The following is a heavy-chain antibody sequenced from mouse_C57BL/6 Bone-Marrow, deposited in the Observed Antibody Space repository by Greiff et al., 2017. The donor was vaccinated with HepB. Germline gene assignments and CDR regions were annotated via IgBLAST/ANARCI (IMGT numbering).Heavy chain of an antibody. V-gene: IGHV1-82*01. CDR2: IYPGDGDT. CDR1: GYAFSSSW. J-gene: IGHJ3*01. D-gene: IGHD2-12*01. Sequence: QVQLQQSGPELVKPGASVKISCKASGYAFSSSWMNWVKQRPGKGLEWIGRIYPGDGDTNYNGKFKGKATLTADKSSSTAYMQLSSLTSEDSAVYFCARVYYSYFWFAYWGQGTLVTVSA. CDR3: ARVYYSYFWFAY.